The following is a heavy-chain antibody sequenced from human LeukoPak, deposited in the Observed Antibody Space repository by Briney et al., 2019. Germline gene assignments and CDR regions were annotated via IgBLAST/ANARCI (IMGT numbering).Heavy chain of an antibody. J-gene: IGHJ4*02. D-gene: IGHD3-22*01. V-gene: IGHV3-30*04. CDR2: ISYDGSNK. Sequence: GGSLRLSCAASGFTFSSYAMHWVRQAPGKGLEWVAVISYDGSNKYYADSVKGRFTISRDNSKNTLYLQMNSLRAEDTAVYYCANAANWGYYYDSSGSGDPFDYWGQGTLVTVSS. CDR1: GFTFSSYA. CDR3: ANAANWGYYYDSSGSGDPFDY.